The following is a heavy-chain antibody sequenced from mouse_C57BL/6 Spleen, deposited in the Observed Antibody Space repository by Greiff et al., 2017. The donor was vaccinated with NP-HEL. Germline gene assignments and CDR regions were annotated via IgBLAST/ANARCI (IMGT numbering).Heavy chain of an antibody. Sequence: QVQLQQSGAELVKPGASVKLSCKASGYTFTSYWMHWVKQRPGQGLEWIGMIHPNSGSTNYNEKFKSKATLTVDKSSSTAYMQLSSLTSEDSAVYYCARLGRDAMDYWGQGTSVTVSS. J-gene: IGHJ4*01. CDR1: GYTFTSYW. D-gene: IGHD4-1*01. CDR3: ARLGRDAMDY. CDR2: IHPNSGST. V-gene: IGHV1-64*01.